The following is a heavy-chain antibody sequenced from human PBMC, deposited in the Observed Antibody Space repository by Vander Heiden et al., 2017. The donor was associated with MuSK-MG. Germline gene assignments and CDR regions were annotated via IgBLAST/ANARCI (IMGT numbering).Heavy chain of an antibody. V-gene: IGHV4-59*01. CDR3: ASLGRYDDYVWGSYTDY. CDR1: GGSLSSYD. CDR2: IYYSGST. J-gene: IGHJ4*02. D-gene: IGHD3-16*01. Sequence: QVQLQESAPGLVKPSETLSLTCPVSGGSLSSYDWSWIRQPPGKGLEWIGYIYYSGSTNYNPSRKRRVTISVDTSKNQFSLKLSSVTAADTAVYYCASLGRYDDYVWGSYTDYWGQGTLVTVSS.